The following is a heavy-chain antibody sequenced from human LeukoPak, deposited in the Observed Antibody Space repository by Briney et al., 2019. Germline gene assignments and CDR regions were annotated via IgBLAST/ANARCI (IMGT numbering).Heavy chain of an antibody. CDR3: ARDQALVPAAKNWFDP. CDR1: GYTFTGYY. CDR2: INPNSGGT. D-gene: IGHD2-2*01. V-gene: IGHV1-2*02. J-gene: IGHJ5*02. Sequence: ASVKVSCKASGYTFTGYYMHRVRQAPGQGLEWMGWINPNSGGTNYAQKFQGRVTMTRDTSISTAYMELSRLRSDDTAVYYCARDQALVPAAKNWFDPWGQGTLVTVSS.